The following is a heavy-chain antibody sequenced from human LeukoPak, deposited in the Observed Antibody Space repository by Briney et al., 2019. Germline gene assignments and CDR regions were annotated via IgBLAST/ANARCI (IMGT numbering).Heavy chain of an antibody. CDR1: GFTFSSYA. D-gene: IGHD6-19*01. CDR2: ISGSGGST. J-gene: IGHJ4*02. CDR3: AKWFAIRIAVAGTGNY. V-gene: IGHV3-23*01. Sequence: PGGSLRLSCAASGFTFSSYAMSWVRQAPGRGLEWVSAISGSGGSTYYADSVKGRFTISRDNSKNTLYLQMNSLRAEDTAVYYCAKWFAIRIAVAGTGNYWGQGTLVTVSS.